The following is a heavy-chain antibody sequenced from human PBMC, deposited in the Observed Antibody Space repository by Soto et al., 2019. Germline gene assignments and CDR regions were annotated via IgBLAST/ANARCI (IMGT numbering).Heavy chain of an antibody. CDR2: IYYSGST. CDR3: ARHLRSKSAGGNSGADY. CDR1: GGSISSSSYY. D-gene: IGHD2-21*02. Sequence: PSETLSLTCTVSGGSISSSSYYWGWIRQPPGKGLEWIGSIYYSGSTYYNPSLKSRVTISVDTSKNQFSLKLSSVTAADTAVYYCARHLRSKSAGGNSGADYWGQGTLVTVSS. J-gene: IGHJ4*02. V-gene: IGHV4-39*01.